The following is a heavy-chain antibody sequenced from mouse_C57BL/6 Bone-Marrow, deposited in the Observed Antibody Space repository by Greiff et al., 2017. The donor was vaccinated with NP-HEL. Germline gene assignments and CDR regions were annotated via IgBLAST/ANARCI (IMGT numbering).Heavy chain of an antibody. D-gene: IGHD2-4*01. CDR3: ASPYDYDVAWFAY. CDR1: GFTFSSYG. V-gene: IGHV5-6*01. Sequence: EVQRVESGGDLVKPGGSLKLSCAASGFTFSSYGMSWVRQTPDKRLEWVATISSGGSYTYYPASVKGRFTISRDNAKNTLYLQMSSLKSEDTAMYYCASPYDYDVAWFAYWGQGTLVTVSA. CDR2: ISSGGSYT. J-gene: IGHJ3*01.